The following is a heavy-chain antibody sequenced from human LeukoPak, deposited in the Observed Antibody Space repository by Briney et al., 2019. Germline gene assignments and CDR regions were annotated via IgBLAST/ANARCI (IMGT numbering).Heavy chain of an antibody. D-gene: IGHD2-15*01. Sequence: PSETLSLTCTVSGGSIKSYYWSWFRQPPGKGLEWIGYIYHSGNTNYNPSVRSRVTISVDTSENNFSLKLSSVTAADTALYYCARGLPDFSGGDDVFDIWGQGTMVTVSS. J-gene: IGHJ3*02. CDR2: IYHSGNT. V-gene: IGHV4-59*01. CDR1: GGSIKSYY. CDR3: ARGLPDFSGGDDVFDI.